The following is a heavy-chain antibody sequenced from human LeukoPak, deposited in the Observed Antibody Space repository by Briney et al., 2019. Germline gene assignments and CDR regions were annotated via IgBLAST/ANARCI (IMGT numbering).Heavy chain of an antibody. V-gene: IGHV1-46*01. J-gene: IGHJ6*03. Sequence: ASVKVSCKASGYTFTSYYMHWVRQAPGQGLEWMGIINPSGGSTSYAQKFQGRVTMTRDMSTSTVYMELSSLRSEDTAVYYCAKGSYYYGSGPRGYLDVWGKGTAVTISS. CDR1: GYTFTSYY. D-gene: IGHD3-10*01. CDR3: AKGSYYYGSGPRGYLDV. CDR2: INPSGGST.